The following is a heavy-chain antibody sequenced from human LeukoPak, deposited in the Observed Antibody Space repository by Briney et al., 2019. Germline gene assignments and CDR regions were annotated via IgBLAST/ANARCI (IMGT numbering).Heavy chain of an antibody. CDR3: AREVGPTEFDY. CDR1: GFTFSNYI. J-gene: IGHJ4*02. Sequence: GGSLRLSCAASGFTFSNYIMHWARQAPGKGLEWVALIAHDGSYKHCADSVEGRFTISRDNSKNTLYLQMNSLRGEDTAVYYCAREVGPTEFDYWGQGTLVTVSS. V-gene: IGHV3-30-3*01. CDR2: IAHDGSYK. D-gene: IGHD1-26*01.